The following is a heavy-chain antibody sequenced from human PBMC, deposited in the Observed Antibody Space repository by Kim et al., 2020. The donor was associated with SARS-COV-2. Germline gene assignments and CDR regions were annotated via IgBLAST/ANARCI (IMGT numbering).Heavy chain of an antibody. CDR3: AKASRITMIVVVTDYFDY. D-gene: IGHD3-22*01. Sequence: GGSLRLSCAASGFTFSSYGMHWVRQAPGKGLEWVAVISYDGSNKYYADSVKGRFTISRDNSKNTLYLQMNSLRAEDTAVYYCAKASRITMIVVVTDYFDYWGQGTLVTVSS. CDR2: ISYDGSNK. J-gene: IGHJ4*02. CDR1: GFTFSSYG. V-gene: IGHV3-30*18.